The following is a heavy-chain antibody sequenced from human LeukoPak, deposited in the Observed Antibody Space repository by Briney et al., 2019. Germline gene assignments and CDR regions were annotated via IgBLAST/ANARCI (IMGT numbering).Heavy chain of an antibody. CDR2: INPNSGGT. CDR3: ARDPSGLATLRWFDY. Sequence: GASVKVSCKASGYTFTGYYMHWVRQAPGQGLEWMGWINPNSGGTNYAQKFQGRVTMTTDTSISTAYMELSRLRSDDTAVYYCARDPSGLATLRWFDYWGQGTLVTVSS. CDR1: GYTFTGYY. D-gene: IGHD2-15*01. V-gene: IGHV1-2*02. J-gene: IGHJ4*02.